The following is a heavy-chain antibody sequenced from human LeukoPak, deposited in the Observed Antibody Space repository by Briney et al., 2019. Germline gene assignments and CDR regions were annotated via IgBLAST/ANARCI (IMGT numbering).Heavy chain of an antibody. CDR2: ISGSGSSA. J-gene: IGHJ4*02. V-gene: IGHV3-23*01. CDR3: ARGRRDYGDYPY. D-gene: IGHD4-17*01. CDR1: GFTFSSYA. Sequence: GGSLRLSCAASGFTFSSYAMSWVRQAPGKGLEWVSAISGSGSSAYQADSVKGRFTISRDNSKNTLYLQMNSLRAEDTAVYYCARGRRDYGDYPYWGQGTLVTVSS.